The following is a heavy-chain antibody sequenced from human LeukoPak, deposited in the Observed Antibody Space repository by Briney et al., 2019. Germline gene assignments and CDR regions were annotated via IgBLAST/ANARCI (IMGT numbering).Heavy chain of an antibody. CDR1: GGSISSSSYY. Sequence: SETLSLTCTVSGGSISSSSYYWGWIRQPPGKGLEWIGSIYYSGSTYYNPSLKSRVTISVDTSKNQFSLKLSSVTAADTAVYYCAREPQSIAAAGTGSPFDYWGQGTLVTVSS. CDR3: AREPQSIAAAGTGSPFDY. D-gene: IGHD6-13*01. V-gene: IGHV4-39*07. J-gene: IGHJ4*02. CDR2: IYYSGST.